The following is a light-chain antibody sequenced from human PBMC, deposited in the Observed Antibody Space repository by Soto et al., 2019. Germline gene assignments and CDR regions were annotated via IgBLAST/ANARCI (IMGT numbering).Light chain of an antibody. J-gene: IGKJ1*01. V-gene: IGKV1-16*02. CDR1: QDISNY. CDR2: AAS. Sequence: DIQMTQSPSSLSASVGDRVTITCRASQDISNYLAWFQQKPGEAPKSLIYAASGLQSGVPSKVSGSVSGTDFTLTISSLQPEDFATYYCQQYSSYPPTFGQGTKVEIK. CDR3: QQYSSYPPT.